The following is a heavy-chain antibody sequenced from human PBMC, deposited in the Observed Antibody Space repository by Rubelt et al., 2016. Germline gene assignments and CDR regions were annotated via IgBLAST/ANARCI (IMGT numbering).Heavy chain of an antibody. J-gene: IGHJ1*01. D-gene: IGHD2-8*01. CDR2: IAYDGSNK. V-gene: IGHV3-30*18. CDR1: GFTFSSYA. CDR3: AKTDNDDFQH. Sequence: QVQLVESGGGVVQPGRSLRLSCAASGFTFSSYAMHWVRQAPGKGLEWVAVIAYDGSNKYYADSGKGRLTISRDNSKNTLYLQMNSLRAEDTAVYYCAKTDNDDFQHWGQGTLVTVSS.